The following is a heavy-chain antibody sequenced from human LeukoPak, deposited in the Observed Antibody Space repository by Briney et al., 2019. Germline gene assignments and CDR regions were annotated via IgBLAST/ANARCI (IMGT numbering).Heavy chain of an antibody. CDR3: ARGGMVYVIPSYYYYGMDV. D-gene: IGHD2-8*01. Sequence: SVTLSLTCAVYGGSFSGYYWSWIRQPPGKGLEWIGEINHSGSTNYNPSLKSRVTISVDTSKNQFSLKLSSVTAADTAVYYCARGGMVYVIPSYYYYGMDVWGQGTTVTVSS. CDR1: GGSFSGYY. V-gene: IGHV4-34*01. CDR2: INHSGST. J-gene: IGHJ6*02.